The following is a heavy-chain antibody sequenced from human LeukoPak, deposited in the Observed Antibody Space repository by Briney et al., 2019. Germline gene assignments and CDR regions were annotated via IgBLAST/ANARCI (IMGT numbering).Heavy chain of an antibody. V-gene: IGHV3-7*01. D-gene: IGHD4-17*01. Sequence: GGSLRLSCAASGFTLSSYWMSWVRQAPGKGLEWVANIKQDGSEKFYVDSVKGRFTISRDNAKNSLYLQMNSLRAEDTAVYYCAREFYGDYVDWGQGTLVTVSS. CDR1: GFTLSSYW. CDR3: AREFYGDYVD. CDR2: IKQDGSEK. J-gene: IGHJ4*02.